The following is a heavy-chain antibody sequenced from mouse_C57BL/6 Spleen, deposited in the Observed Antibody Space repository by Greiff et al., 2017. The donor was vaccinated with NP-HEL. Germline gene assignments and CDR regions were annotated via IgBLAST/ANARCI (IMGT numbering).Heavy chain of an antibody. J-gene: IGHJ1*03. CDR1: GFTFSDAW. CDR2: IRNKANNHAT. Sequence: EVKVEESGGGLVQPGGSMKLSCAASGFTFSDAWMDWVRQSPEKGLEWVAEIRNKANNHATYYAESVKGRFTISRDDSKSSVYLQMNSLRAEDTGIYYCTLPPIYDGYYGSVWGTGTTVTVSS. V-gene: IGHV6-6*01. D-gene: IGHD2-3*01. CDR3: TLPPIYDGYYGSV.